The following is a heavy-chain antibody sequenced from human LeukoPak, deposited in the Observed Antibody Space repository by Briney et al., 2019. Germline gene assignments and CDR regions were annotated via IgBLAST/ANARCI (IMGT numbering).Heavy chain of an antibody. CDR3: ATVATISSSYYFDY. Sequence: ASVTVSCKVSGYTLTELSMHWVRQAPGKGREWMGGFDPEDGETIYAQKFQGRVTMTEDTSTDTAYMELSSLRSEDTAVYYCATVATISSSYYFDYWGQGTLVTVSS. D-gene: IGHD6-6*01. CDR2: FDPEDGET. CDR1: GYTLTELS. V-gene: IGHV1-24*01. J-gene: IGHJ4*02.